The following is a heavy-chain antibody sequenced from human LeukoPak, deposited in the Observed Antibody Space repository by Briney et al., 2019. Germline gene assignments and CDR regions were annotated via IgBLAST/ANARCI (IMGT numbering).Heavy chain of an antibody. Sequence: GGSLRLSCAASGFTFDDYAMHWVRQAPGKGLEWVSLISGDGGSTYYADSVKGRFTISRDNSKNTLYLQMNSLRAEDTAVYYCAKDDYGGNSGFTYWGQGTLVTVSS. J-gene: IGHJ4*02. CDR2: ISGDGGST. CDR1: GFTFDDYA. V-gene: IGHV3-43*02. CDR3: AKDDYGGNSGFTY. D-gene: IGHD4-23*01.